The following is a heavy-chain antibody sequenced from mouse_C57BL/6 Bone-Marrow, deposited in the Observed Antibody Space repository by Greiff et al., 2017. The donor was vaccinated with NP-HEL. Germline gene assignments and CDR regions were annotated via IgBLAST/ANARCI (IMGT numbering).Heavy chain of an antibody. Sequence: VQLQQSGPGLVQPSQSLSITCTVSGFSLTSYGVHWVRQPPGKGLEWLGVIWSGGSTAYYAALLSRLSISKENSKSQVFFKMNSLQADDTAIYYCAKTYGSSPYAMDYWGQGTSVTVSS. CDR2: IWSGGST. D-gene: IGHD1-1*01. CDR3: AKTYGSSPYAMDY. J-gene: IGHJ4*01. V-gene: IGHV2-4*01. CDR1: GFSLTSYG.